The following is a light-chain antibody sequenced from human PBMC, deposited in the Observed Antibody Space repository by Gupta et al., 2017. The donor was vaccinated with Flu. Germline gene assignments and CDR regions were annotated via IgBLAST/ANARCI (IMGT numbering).Light chain of an antibody. Sequence: LGGRATRSYKAGQSASGYFSRYHQKPGQPGKLLIYQASYRATRIPAKFSDSRSVTDFTLDISSPEPENFAVYYCQQPPNWLFGQGTKLEIK. CDR2: QAS. CDR3: QQPPNWL. CDR1: QSASGY. V-gene: IGKV3-11*01. J-gene: IGKJ2*01.